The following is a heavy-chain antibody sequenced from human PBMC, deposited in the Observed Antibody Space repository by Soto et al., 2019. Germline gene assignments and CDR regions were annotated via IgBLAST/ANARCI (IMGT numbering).Heavy chain of an antibody. Sequence: EVQLVESGGGLVRRGGSLRLSCAASGLIFSDYHMDWVRQAPGKGLEWVGRIRRKANSYTTEYAASVKGRFTISRDDSKNSLYLQMNSLKSEDTAVYYCAMLGGWSGGSSGMDVWGQGTTVTVSS. CDR2: IRRKANSYTT. CDR3: AMLGGWSGGSSGMDV. D-gene: IGHD6-19*01. J-gene: IGHJ6*02. CDR1: GLIFSDYH. V-gene: IGHV3-72*01.